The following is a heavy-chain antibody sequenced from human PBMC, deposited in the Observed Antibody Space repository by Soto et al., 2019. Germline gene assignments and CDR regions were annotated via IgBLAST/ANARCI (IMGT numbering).Heavy chain of an antibody. Sequence: QVQLVESGGGVVQPGRSLRLSCAASGFIFSSSTMHWVRQAPGKGLEWVALMSYDEGTEYYADSVKGRFTISRDNSNNTLYLQMNSLRPEDTPVYYCARVSSPIIAVVHGLGLDVWGQGTTVTVSS. V-gene: IGHV3-30-3*01. J-gene: IGHJ6*02. D-gene: IGHD3-22*01. CDR3: ARVSSPIIAVVHGLGLDV. CDR1: GFIFSSST. CDR2: MSYDEGTE.